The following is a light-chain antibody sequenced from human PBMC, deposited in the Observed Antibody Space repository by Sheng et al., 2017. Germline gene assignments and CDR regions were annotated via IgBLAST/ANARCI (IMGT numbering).Light chain of an antibody. CDR1: QGISSY. J-gene: IGKJ5*01. Sequence: DIQLTQSPSFLSASVGDRVTITCRASQGISSYLAWYQQKPGKAPKFLIYAASTLQGGVPSRFSGSGSGTEFTLTISSLQPEDFATYYCQQLNSYPITFGQGTRLE. V-gene: IGKV1-9*01. CDR3: QQLNSYPIT. CDR2: AAS.